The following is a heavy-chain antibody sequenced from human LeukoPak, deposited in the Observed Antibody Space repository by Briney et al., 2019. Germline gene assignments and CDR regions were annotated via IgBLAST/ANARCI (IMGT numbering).Heavy chain of an antibody. J-gene: IGHJ4*02. CDR3: ARDIDPNYGDSYLDY. CDR1: GYTFINYG. CDR2: ISGYNGKT. Sequence: ASVKVSCKASGYTFINYGLSWMRQAPGQGLEWMGWISGYNGKTKYAQRLRGRVTMTTDTSTSTAYMELRSLRSDDTAVYYCARDIDPNYGDSYLDYWGQGTLVTVSS. D-gene: IGHD4-17*01. V-gene: IGHV1-18*01.